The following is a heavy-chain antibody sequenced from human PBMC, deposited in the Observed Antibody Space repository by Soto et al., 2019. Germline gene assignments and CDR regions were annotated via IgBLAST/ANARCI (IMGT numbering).Heavy chain of an antibody. D-gene: IGHD2-15*01. V-gene: IGHV3-73*01. Sequence: GGSLRLSCAASGFTFSGSAMHWVRQASGKGLEWVGRIRSKANSYATAYAASVKGRFPISRDDSKNTAYLKMNSLKTEDTAVYYCTRRGYCSGGSCRLGMDVWGQGTTVTVSS. CDR3: TRRGYCSGGSCRLGMDV. CDR1: GFTFSGSA. J-gene: IGHJ6*02. CDR2: IRSKANSYAT.